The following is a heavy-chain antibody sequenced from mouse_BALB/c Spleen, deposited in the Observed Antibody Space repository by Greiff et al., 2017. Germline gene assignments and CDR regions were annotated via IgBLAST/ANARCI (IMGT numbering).Heavy chain of an antibody. CDR3: ARWGHYYGSYYFDY. D-gene: IGHD1-2*01. J-gene: IGHJ2*01. CDR2: INPYNGDT. Sequence: EVQLQQSGPELVKPGASVKISCKASGYSFTGYFMNWVMQSHGKSLEWIGRINPYNGDTFYNQKFKGKATLTVDKSSSTAHMELRSLASADSAVYYCARWGHYYGSYYFDYWGQGTTLTVSA. CDR1: GYSFTGYF. V-gene: IGHV1-20*02.